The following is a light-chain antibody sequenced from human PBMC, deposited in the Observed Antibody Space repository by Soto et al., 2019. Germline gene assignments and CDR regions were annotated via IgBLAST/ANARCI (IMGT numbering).Light chain of an antibody. J-gene: IGLJ2*01. V-gene: IGLV2-14*01. CDR2: NVS. Sequence: QSVLTQPASVSGSPGQSITISCTGTSSDVGGYNYVSWYQQHPGKAPKLMIYNVSNRPSGVSNRFSGSKSGNTASLTISGVQAEDEGHYYCSSFSSTNTVLFGGGTKLTVL. CDR1: SSDVGGYNY. CDR3: SSFSSTNTVL.